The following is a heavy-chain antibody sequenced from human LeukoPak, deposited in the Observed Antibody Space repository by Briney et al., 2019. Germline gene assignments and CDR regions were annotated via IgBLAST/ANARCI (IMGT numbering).Heavy chain of an antibody. CDR1: GDSFSSNSAA. J-gene: IGHJ6*02. V-gene: IGHV6-1*01. CDR2: TYYRSKWYN. Sequence: SQTLSLTCAISGDSFSSNSAAWHWLRQSPSRGLEWLGRTYYRSKWYNDYAVSVKSRITINPDTSKNQFSLQLNSVTPEDTAVYYCARESGGGGYCSSTSSSNYYYGMDVWGQGTTVTVSS. CDR3: ARESGGGGYCSSTSSSNYYYGMDV. D-gene: IGHD2-2*01.